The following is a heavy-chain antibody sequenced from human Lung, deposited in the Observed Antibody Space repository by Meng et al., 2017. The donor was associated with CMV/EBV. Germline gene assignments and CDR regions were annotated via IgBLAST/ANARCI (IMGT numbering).Heavy chain of an antibody. CDR1: GGSITSGNYY. CDR2: IYHGGST. D-gene: IGHD1-7*01. Sequence: SXTLSLXCTVSGGSITSGNYYWTWIRQHPGKGLEWIGFIYHGGSTDYNPSLKSRLTISVDTSKNQFSLKLSSVTAADTAVYYCARDRFSITGTTHLGFGMDVWXQGTXVTVSS. CDR3: ARDRFSITGTTHLGFGMDV. V-gene: IGHV4-31*03. J-gene: IGHJ6*02.